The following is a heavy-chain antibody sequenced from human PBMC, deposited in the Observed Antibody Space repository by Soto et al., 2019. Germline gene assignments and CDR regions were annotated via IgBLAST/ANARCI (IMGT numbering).Heavy chain of an antibody. CDR2: IYYSGST. Sequence: QVQLQESGPGLVKPSQTLSLTCTVSGGSISSGGYYWSWIRQHPGKGLEWIGYIYYSGSTYYNPSLKSRVTISVDTSKNQLSLKLCSVTAADTAVYYCARGVTMVRGVIHTPYFDYWGQGTLVTVSS. J-gene: IGHJ4*02. CDR3: ARGVTMVRGVIHTPYFDY. CDR1: GGSISSGGYY. V-gene: IGHV4-31*03. D-gene: IGHD3-10*01.